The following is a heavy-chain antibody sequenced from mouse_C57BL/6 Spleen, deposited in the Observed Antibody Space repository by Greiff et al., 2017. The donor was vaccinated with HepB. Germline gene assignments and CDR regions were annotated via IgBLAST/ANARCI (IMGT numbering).Heavy chain of an antibody. CDR1: GYTFTSYW. J-gene: IGHJ2*01. CDR3: ARGDWHHGGLY. D-gene: IGHD3-3*01. Sequence: QVQLQQSGAELVRPGTSVKLSCKASGYTFTSYWMHWVKQRPGQGLEWIGVIDPSDSYTNYNQKFKGKATLTVDTSSSTAYMQLSSLTSEDSAVYYCARGDWHHGGLYWGQGTTLTVSS. V-gene: IGHV1-59*01. CDR2: IDPSDSYT.